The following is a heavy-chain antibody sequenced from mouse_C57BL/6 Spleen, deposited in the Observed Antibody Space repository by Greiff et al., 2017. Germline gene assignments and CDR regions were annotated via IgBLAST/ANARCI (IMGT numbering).Heavy chain of an antibody. CDR2: IRNKANGYTT. V-gene: IGHV7-3*01. Sequence: VMLVESGGGLVQPGGSLSLSCAASGFPFPVYYMSWVRQPPGKGLEWLGFIRNKANGYTTAYSASVKGRFTISRDNCQSYLYLQMKALRAEDSATDYCARWDYYAMDQWGQGTSATVSS. CDR1: GFPFPVYY. J-gene: IGHJ4*01. CDR3: ARWDYYAMDQ.